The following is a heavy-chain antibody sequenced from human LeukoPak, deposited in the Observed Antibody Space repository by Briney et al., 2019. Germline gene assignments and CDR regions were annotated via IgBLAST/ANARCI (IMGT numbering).Heavy chain of an antibody. CDR1: GFTFSSYE. Sequence: GGSLRLSCAASGFTFSSYEMNWVRQAPGKGLEWVSYISSSGSTIYYADSVKGRFTISRDNAKNSLYLEMNSLRAEDTAVYYCGRPPRRALEIWGQGTVVTVSS. V-gene: IGHV3-48*03. CDR3: GRPPRRALEI. J-gene: IGHJ3*02. CDR2: ISSSGSTI.